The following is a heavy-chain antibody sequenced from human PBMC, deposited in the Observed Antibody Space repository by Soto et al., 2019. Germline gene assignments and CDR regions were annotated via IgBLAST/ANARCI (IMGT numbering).Heavy chain of an antibody. Sequence: ASVKVSCKAFGYSFSYYGINWVRQAPGQGLEWMGWSNPYNGHKNYAQKVADRLTKTTDTSTATVSMELRNLKSDDTAVYYCVRDRLRGYDNSGFYSWG. D-gene: IGHD3-22*01. CDR3: VRDRLRGYDNSGFYS. V-gene: IGHV1-18*01. J-gene: IGHJ5*01. CDR2: SNPYNGHK. CDR1: GYSFSYYG.